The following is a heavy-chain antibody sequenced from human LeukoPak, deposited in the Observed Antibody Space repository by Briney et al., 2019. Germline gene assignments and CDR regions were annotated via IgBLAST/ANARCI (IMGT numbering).Heavy chain of an antibody. CDR2: ITNNNGET. Sequence: GGSLRLSCATSGFTLDRYAMSWVRQAPGKGLEWISAITNNNGETYYADSVRGRFTISRDTFKNTLYLRMDSLGAEDTAMYHRAKDHPSNGWPAFESWGPGTLVTVSS. J-gene: IGHJ4*02. D-gene: IGHD6-19*01. V-gene: IGHV3-23*01. CDR3: AKDHPSNGWPAFES. CDR1: GFTLDRYA.